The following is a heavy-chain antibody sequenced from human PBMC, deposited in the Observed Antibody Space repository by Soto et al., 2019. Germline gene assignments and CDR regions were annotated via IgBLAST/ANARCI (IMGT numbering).Heavy chain of an antibody. Sequence: VQMVQSGGEVRKPGASVKVSCKTSGYTFTNYGVSWVRQAPGQGLEWLGWISHFDGDTKFAARVEGSATLTTYHATAAFLELRNPRPDDTAGYFCGRDRYGENPPRFFGYWGRGTLVIVSS. CDR1: GYTFTNYG. J-gene: IGHJ4*01. CDR2: ISHFDGDT. D-gene: IGHD4-17*01. CDR3: GRDRYGENPPRFFGY. V-gene: IGHV1-18*01.